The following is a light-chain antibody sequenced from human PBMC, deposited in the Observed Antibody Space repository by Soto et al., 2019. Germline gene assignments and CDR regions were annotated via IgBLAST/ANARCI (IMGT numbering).Light chain of an antibody. Sequence: SYKLTQPPSVSVTPGKTARITCGGNNIGDKSVHWYQQKPGQAPVLVIYYDIDRPSGIPERFSGSNSGNTATLTINSVEAGDEADYYCHVWDSSSDHRGVVFGGGTKLTVL. CDR3: HVWDSSSDHRGVV. J-gene: IGLJ2*01. V-gene: IGLV3-21*04. CDR2: YDI. CDR1: NIGDKS.